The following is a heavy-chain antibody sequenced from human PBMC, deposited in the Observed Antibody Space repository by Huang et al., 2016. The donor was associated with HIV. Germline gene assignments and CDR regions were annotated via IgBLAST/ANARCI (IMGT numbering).Heavy chain of an antibody. D-gene: IGHD3-10*01. J-gene: IGHJ4*02. Sequence: QLQLQESGPGLVKPSETLSLTCTVSGGSIRSDNYYWGWIRQPPGKGREWIGIIYNSGRTYYNPSLKSRVTITGETSKNQCSLKMRSVTAADTAVYYCARLPGSITMIRGVITDPYWGQGTLVTVSS. CDR2: IYNSGRT. CDR1: GGSIRSDNYY. CDR3: ARLPGSITMIRGVITDPY. V-gene: IGHV4-39*01.